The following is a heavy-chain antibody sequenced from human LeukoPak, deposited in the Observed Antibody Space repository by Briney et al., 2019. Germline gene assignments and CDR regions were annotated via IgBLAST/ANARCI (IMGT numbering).Heavy chain of an antibody. D-gene: IGHD6-19*01. CDR3: ASIAVAGKVGVY. CDR2: INPNSGGT. J-gene: IGHJ4*02. Sequence: ASVKVSCKASGYTFISYGITWVRQAPGQGLEWMGRINPNSGGTNYAQKFQGRVTMTRDTSISAAYMELSRLRSDDTAVYYCASIAVAGKVGVYWGQGTLVTVSS. CDR1: GYTFISYG. V-gene: IGHV1-2*06.